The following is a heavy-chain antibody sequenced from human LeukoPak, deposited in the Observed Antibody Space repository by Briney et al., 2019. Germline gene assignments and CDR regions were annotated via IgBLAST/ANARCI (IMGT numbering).Heavy chain of an antibody. Sequence: GGSLRLSCAASGFTFSSYAMHWVRQAPGKGLEWVAVISYDGSNKYYADSVKGRFTISRDNSKNTLYLQMNSLRAEDTAVYYCARGWVVPAAMYAFDIWGQGTMVTVSS. J-gene: IGHJ3*02. V-gene: IGHV3-30*04. CDR1: GFTFSSYA. CDR2: ISYDGSNK. D-gene: IGHD2-2*01. CDR3: ARGWVVPAAMYAFDI.